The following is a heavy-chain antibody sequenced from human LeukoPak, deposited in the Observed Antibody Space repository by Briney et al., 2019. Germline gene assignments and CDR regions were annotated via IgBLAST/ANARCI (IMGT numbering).Heavy chain of an antibody. CDR2: IYHSGST. J-gene: IGHJ4*02. CDR1: GGSISSSNW. V-gene: IGHV4-4*02. Sequence: SGTLSLTCAVSGGSISSSNWWSWVRQPPGKGLEWIGEIYHSGSTNYNPSLKSRVTISVDKSKNQFSLKLSSVTAADTAVYYCARVGSTVTTKFDYWGQGTLVTVSS. CDR3: ARVGSTVTTKFDY. D-gene: IGHD4-17*01.